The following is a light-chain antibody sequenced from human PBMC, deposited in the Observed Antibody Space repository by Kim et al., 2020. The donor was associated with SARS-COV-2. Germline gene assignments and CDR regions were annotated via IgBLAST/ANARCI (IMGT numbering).Light chain of an antibody. CDR2: KAS. V-gene: IGKV1-5*03. J-gene: IGKJ2*01. Sequence: SPSDRASATQSCRTSQVVRIWLARCQQKPGKAPKLLIYKASSSEGGVPARFSASGSGTEFTLTISSLQPDDFATYSCQQYDTLPFTFAQGTTLPI. CDR3: QQYDTLPFT. CDR1: QVVRIW.